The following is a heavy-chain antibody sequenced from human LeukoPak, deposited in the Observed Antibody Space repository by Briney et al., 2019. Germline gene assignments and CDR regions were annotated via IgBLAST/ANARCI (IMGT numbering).Heavy chain of an antibody. CDR1: GGSFSGYY. J-gene: IGHJ4*02. CDR3: ARGGGATNPFGY. D-gene: IGHD1-26*01. Sequence: PSETLSLTCAVYGGSFSGYYWSWIRQPPGKGLEWIGEINHSGSTNHNPSLKSRVTISVDTSKNQFSLKLSSVTAADTAVYYCARGGGATNPFGYWGQGTLVTVSS. CDR2: INHSGST. V-gene: IGHV4-34*01.